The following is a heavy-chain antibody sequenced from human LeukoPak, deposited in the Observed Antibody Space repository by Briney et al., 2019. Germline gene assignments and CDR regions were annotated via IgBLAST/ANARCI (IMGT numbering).Heavy chain of an antibody. V-gene: IGHV4-61*02. D-gene: IGHD3-22*01. CDR2: IYTSGST. CDR1: GGSISSGSYY. CDR3: ARDASDYYDSSGYSHFDY. J-gene: IGHJ4*02. Sequence: PSQTLSLTCTVSGGSISSGSYYWSWIRQPAGKGLEWIGRIYTSGSTNYNPSLKSRVTISVDTSKNQFSLKLSSVTAADTAVYYCARDASDYYDSSGYSHFDYWGQGTLVTVSS.